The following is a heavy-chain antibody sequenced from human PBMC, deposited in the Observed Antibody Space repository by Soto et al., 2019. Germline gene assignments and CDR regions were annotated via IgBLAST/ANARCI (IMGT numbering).Heavy chain of an antibody. Sequence: GAAGKVCWEESVSSISKTTISWGRQAPGQRLEWMGRIIPILGIANYAQKFQGRVTITADKSTSTAYMELSSLRSEDTAVYYCARGRGYCSSTSCHNWFDPWGQGTLVTVSS. CDR2: IIPILGIA. D-gene: IGHD2-2*01. J-gene: IGHJ5*02. V-gene: IGHV1-69*02. CDR1: VSSISKTT. CDR3: ARGRGYCSSTSCHNWFDP.